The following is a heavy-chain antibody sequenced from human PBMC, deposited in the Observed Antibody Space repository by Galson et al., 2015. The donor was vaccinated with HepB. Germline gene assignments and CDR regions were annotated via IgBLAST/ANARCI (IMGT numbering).Heavy chain of an antibody. D-gene: IGHD2-15*01. CDR2: IGSSGGSR. CDR3: AKRRAVVGARAVDS. Sequence: SLRLSCAASGFTFSSYVMNWVRQAPGKGLEWVSDIGSSGGSRDYADSVKGRFTISRDNSKNTLYLQMSSLRAEDTAVYYCAKRRAVVGARAVDSWGQGILVTVSS. J-gene: IGHJ4*02. V-gene: IGHV3-23*01. CDR1: GFTFSSYV.